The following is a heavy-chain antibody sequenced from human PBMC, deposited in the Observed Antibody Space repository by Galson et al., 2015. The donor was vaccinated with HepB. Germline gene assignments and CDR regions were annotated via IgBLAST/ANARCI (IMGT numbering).Heavy chain of an antibody. CDR1: GVSISSYY. J-gene: IGHJ6*03. V-gene: IGHV4-59*01. CDR2: IYYSGNT. CDR3: ARTKATYYYYYMDV. Sequence: TLSLTCTVSGVSISSYYWSWIRQPPGKGLEWIGYIYYSGNTNYNPSLKSRVTISLDTSTNQFSLKLSSVTAADTAVYYCARTKATYYYYYMDVWGKGTTVIVSS.